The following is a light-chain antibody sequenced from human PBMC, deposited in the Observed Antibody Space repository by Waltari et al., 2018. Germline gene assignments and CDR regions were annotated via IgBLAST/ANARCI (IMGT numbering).Light chain of an antibody. Sequence: DIVMTQSPDSLAVSLGERATINCKASQTILSSSNNKNALAWYQQKPGHPPKLLIYWASTRTSGVPDRFSGRGSETDFTHTISRLQSDDVAVYYCQQYYSPPLTFGGGTKVEIK. CDR3: QQYYSPPLT. V-gene: IGKV4-1*01. J-gene: IGKJ4*01. CDR1: QTILSSSNNKNA. CDR2: WAS.